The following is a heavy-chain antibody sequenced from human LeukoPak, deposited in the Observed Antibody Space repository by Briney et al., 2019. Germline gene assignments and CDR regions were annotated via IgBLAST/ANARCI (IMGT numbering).Heavy chain of an antibody. J-gene: IGHJ4*02. CDR2: IRSKANSYAT. CDR1: GFTFSGSA. CDR3: TRAGGNSDEVY. Sequence: GGSLRLSCAASGFTFSGSAMHWVRQASGKGLEWVGRIRSKANSYATAYAASVKGRFTISRDDSKNTAYLQMNSLKTEDTAVYYCTRAGGNSDEVYWGQGTLVTVSS. V-gene: IGHV3-73*01. D-gene: IGHD2-21*02.